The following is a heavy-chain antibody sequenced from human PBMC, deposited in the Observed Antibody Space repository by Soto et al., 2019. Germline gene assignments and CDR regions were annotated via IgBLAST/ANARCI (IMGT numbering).Heavy chain of an antibody. V-gene: IGHV4-59*01. D-gene: IGHD4-4*01. J-gene: IGHJ6*02. CDR3: ARDGYTVTPNYYYGMDV. CDR2: IYYSGST. CDR1: GGSISSYY. Sequence: QVQLQESGPGLVKPSETLSLTCTVSGGSISSYYWSWIRQPPGKGLEWIGYIYYSGSTNYNPSLKSRVTISVETSKNQFYLKLSSVTAADTAVYYCARDGYTVTPNYYYGMDVWGQGTTVTVSS.